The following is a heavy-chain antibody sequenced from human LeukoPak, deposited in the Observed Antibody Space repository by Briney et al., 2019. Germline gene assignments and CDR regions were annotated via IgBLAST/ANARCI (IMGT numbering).Heavy chain of an antibody. D-gene: IGHD3-22*01. J-gene: IGHJ6*03. Sequence: SETLSLTCAAYGGSFSDHYWTWIRQPPGKGLEWIGETNHSGSTNYNPSLKSRVTISVDTSKNQFSLKLSSVTAADTAVYYCARESGYYDSSGYSRYYYYMDVWGKGTTVTVSS. CDR2: TNHSGST. CDR1: GGSFSDHY. V-gene: IGHV4-34*01. CDR3: ARESGYYDSSGYSRYYYYMDV.